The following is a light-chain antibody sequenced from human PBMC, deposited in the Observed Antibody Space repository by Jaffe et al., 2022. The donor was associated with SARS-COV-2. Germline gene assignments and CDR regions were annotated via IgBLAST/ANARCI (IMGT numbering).Light chain of an antibody. V-gene: IGLV1-44*01. CDR3: AAWDDSLSGLWV. Sequence: QSVLTQPPSASGTPGQRVTISCSGSSSNIGSNIVNWYQQLPGTAPKVLIYNDNQRPSGVPDRFSGSKSGTSASLAISGLLSEDEADYYCAAWDDSLSGLWVFGGGTKLTVL. CDR2: NDN. J-gene: IGLJ3*02. CDR1: SSNIGSNI.